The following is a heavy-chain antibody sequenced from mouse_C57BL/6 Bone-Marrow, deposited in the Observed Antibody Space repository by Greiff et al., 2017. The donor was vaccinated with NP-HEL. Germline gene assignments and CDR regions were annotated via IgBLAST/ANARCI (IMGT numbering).Heavy chain of an antibody. CDR1: EYEFPSHD. CDR2: INSDGGST. D-gene: IGHD6-1*01. CDR3: ARHAASYWYFDV. J-gene: IGHJ1*03. Sequence: DVQLVESGGGLVQPGESLELSCESNEYEFPSHDMSWVRKTPEKRLELVAAINSDGGSTTYPDTLERRFIFSGDNTKKTLYLQMSSLSSEDTALYYCARHAASYWYFDVWGTGTTVTVSS. V-gene: IGHV5-2*01.